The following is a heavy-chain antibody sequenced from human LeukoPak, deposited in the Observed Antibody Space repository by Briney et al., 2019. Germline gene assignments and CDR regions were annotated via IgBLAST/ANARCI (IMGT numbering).Heavy chain of an antibody. CDR3: AKEGDDPYFDY. Sequence: GRSLRLSCAASGFTFSSYGMHWVRQAPGKGLEWVAVISYDGRNKYYADSVKGRFTISRDNSKNTLYLQMNSLRAEDTAVYYCAKEGDDPYFDYWGQGTLVTVSS. V-gene: IGHV3-30*18. D-gene: IGHD3-16*01. J-gene: IGHJ4*02. CDR2: ISYDGRNK. CDR1: GFTFSSYG.